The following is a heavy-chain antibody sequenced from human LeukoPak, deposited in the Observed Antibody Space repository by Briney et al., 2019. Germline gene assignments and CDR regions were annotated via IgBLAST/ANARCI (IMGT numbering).Heavy chain of an antibody. D-gene: IGHD3-22*01. Sequence: GGSLRLSCAASGFTFSSYGMHWVRQAPGKGLEWVAAISYDGSNKYYADSVKGRFTISRDNSKNTLYLQMNSLRAEDTAVYYCASLDSSGHFDYWGQGTLVTVSS. CDR3: ASLDSSGHFDY. V-gene: IGHV3-30*03. CDR2: ISYDGSNK. CDR1: GFTFSSYG. J-gene: IGHJ4*02.